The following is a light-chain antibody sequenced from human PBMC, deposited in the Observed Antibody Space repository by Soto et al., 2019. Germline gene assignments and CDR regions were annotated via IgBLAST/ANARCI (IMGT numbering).Light chain of an antibody. CDR2: GAS. CDR3: QQYGSSGT. V-gene: IGKV3-20*01. Sequence: EIVCPPCPGILSLSPAERATLSCRASQSVSNNYLAWYQQKPGQAPRLLIYGASNRATGIPDRFSGSGSGTDFTLTISRLEPEDFAVYYCQQYGSSGTFGQGTKVDIK. J-gene: IGKJ1*01. CDR1: QSVSNNY.